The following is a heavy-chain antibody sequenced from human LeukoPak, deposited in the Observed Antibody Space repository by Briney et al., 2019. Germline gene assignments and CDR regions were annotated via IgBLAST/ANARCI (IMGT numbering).Heavy chain of an antibody. Sequence: GGSLRLTCAASGFTFSSYAMSWVRQAPGKGLEWVSAISGSGGSTYYADSVKGRFTISRDNSKNTLYLQMNSLRAEDTAVYYCAKDLAIVVVTYFDYWGQGTLVTVSS. D-gene: IGHD2-21*02. CDR2: ISGSGGST. J-gene: IGHJ4*02. CDR1: GFTFSSYA. V-gene: IGHV3-23*01. CDR3: AKDLAIVVVTYFDY.